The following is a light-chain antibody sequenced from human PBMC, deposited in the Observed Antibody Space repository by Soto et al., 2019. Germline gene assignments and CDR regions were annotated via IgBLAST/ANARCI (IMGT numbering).Light chain of an antibody. CDR1: SSNIGAGYD. CDR2: GNS. CDR3: FSFTTDWTHV. Sequence: VLTQPPSVSGAPGQRVTISCTGSSSNIGAGYDVHWYQQLPGTAPKLLIYGNSNRPSGVPDRFSGSKSGTSASLAITGLQTEDEADYFCFSFTTDWTHVFGTGTKVTVL. J-gene: IGLJ1*01. V-gene: IGLV1-40*01.